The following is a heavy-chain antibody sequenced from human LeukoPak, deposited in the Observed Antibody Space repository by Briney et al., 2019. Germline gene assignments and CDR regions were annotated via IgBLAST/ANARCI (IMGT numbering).Heavy chain of an antibody. CDR3: ARGGGIQSCGGKTCFRGFVY. D-gene: IGHD2-21*01. CDR2: INPNSGDN. J-gene: IGHJ4*02. Sequence: ASVKVSCKASGYGFSDYYMHWVRQAPGQGLEYMGWINPNSGDNSCAQKFQGRVSMTRDTSITTLYMELSSLRSDDTAVYFCARGGGIQSCGGKTCFRGFVYWGQGTLVTVSS. CDR1: GYGFSDYY. V-gene: IGHV1-2*02.